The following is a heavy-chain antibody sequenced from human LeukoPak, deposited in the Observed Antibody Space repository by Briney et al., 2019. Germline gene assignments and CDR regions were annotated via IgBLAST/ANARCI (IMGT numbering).Heavy chain of an antibody. J-gene: IGHJ4*02. V-gene: IGHV3-9*01. CDR3: AKDKSMVRELDY. CDR2: ISWNSDSI. D-gene: IGHD3-10*01. CDR1: GFTFDDYA. Sequence: GGSLRLSCVASGFTFDDYAMHWVRQAPGKGLEWVSGISWNSDSIGYADSVKGRFTISRDNAKNTLFLQMNSLRAEDTAVYYCAKDKSMVRELDYWGQGNLVTVSS.